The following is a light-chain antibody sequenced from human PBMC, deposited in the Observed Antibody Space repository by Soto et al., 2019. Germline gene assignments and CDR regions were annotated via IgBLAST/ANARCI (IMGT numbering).Light chain of an antibody. J-gene: IGLJ1*01. Sequence: QSVLTQPASVSGSPGQSITISCTGTSSDVGGYNYVSWYQHHPGKAPKLIIYDVSNRPSGVSIRFSGSKSDNTASLTISGLQPEDEADYHCSSHTTSNTRQIGFGNGTKVTVL. CDR2: DVS. CDR1: SSDVGGYNY. CDR3: SSHTTSNTRQIG. V-gene: IGLV2-14*03.